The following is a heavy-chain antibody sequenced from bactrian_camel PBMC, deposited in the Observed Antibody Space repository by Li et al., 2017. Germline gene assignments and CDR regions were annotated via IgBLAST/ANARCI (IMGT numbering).Heavy chain of an antibody. V-gene: IGHV3S53*01. J-gene: IGHJ4*01. CDR2: IDSDGIT. Sequence: HVQLVESGGASVQAGGSLRLSCAASGDIRNYAMGWFRQAPGKEREGVAAIDSDGITSYADSVKSRFTITRDKARDLVYLQVNGLQPEDTGMYFGAADQLYGTCRDVLDFPARGQGTQVTVS. D-gene: IGHD6*01. CDR3: AADQLYGTCRDVLDFPA. CDR1: GDIRNYA.